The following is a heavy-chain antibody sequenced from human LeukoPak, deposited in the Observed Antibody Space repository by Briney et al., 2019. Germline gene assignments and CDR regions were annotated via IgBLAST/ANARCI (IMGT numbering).Heavy chain of an antibody. Sequence: ASVKVSCKASGYTFTGYYMHWVRQAPGQGLEWMGWINPNSGGTNYAQKFQGRVTMTRDTSISTAYTELSRLRSDDTAVYYCARPYSGSYPYFDYWGQGTLVTVSS. V-gene: IGHV1-2*02. CDR1: GYTFTGYY. D-gene: IGHD1-26*01. J-gene: IGHJ4*02. CDR2: INPNSGGT. CDR3: ARPYSGSYPYFDY.